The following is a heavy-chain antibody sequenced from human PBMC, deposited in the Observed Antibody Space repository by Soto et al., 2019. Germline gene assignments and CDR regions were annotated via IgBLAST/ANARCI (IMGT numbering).Heavy chain of an antibody. CDR2: IYYSGST. J-gene: IGHJ5*02. CDR1: GGSISSGGYY. CDR3: ARLRDLRYSSGWTWLGLNWFDP. D-gene: IGHD6-19*01. Sequence: SETLSLTCTVSGGSISSGGYYWSWIRQHPGKGLEWIGYIYYSGSTYYNPSLKSRVTISVDTSKNQFSLKLSSVTAADTAVYYCARLRDLRYSSGWTWLGLNWFDPWGQGTLVTVSS. V-gene: IGHV4-31*03.